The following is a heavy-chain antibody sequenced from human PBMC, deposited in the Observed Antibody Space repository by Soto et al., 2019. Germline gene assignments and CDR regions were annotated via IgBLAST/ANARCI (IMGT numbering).Heavy chain of an antibody. Sequence: TSETLSLTCAVSGGSISSSNWWSWVRQPPGKGLEWIGEIYHSGSTNYNPSLKSRVTISVDKSKNQFSLKLSSVTAADTAVYYCARDPYSNYSYYYYGMDVWGQGTTVTVSS. D-gene: IGHD4-4*01. V-gene: IGHV4-4*02. CDR1: GGSISSSNW. J-gene: IGHJ6*02. CDR3: ARDPYSNYSYYYYGMDV. CDR2: IYHSGST.